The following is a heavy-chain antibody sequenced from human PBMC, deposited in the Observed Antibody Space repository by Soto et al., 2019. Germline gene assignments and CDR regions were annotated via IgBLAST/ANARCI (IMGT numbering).Heavy chain of an antibody. Sequence: QVQLVQSGAEVKKPGASVKVSCKASGYTFTGYYMNWVRQAPGQGLEWMGWINPNSGGTNYAQKFQGWVTMTRDTSISTAYMELSMLKSDDTAVYYCVRDSPENYSSWSTGNFDYWGQGTLVTVSS. V-gene: IGHV1-2*04. J-gene: IGHJ4*02. CDR2: INPNSGGT. CDR3: VRDSPENYSSWSTGNFDY. CDR1: GYTFTGYY. D-gene: IGHD6-6*01.